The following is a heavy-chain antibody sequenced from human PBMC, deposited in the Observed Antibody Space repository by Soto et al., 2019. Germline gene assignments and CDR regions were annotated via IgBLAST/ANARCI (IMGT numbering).Heavy chain of an antibody. J-gene: IGHJ6*02. Sequence: LSLTCTVSGGSISSGGYYWSWIRQHPGKGLEWIGYIYYSGSTYYNPSLKSRVTISVDTSKNQFSLKLSSVTAADTAVYYCAGEVMAAAGTRVFGMDVWGQGTTVPVSS. CDR2: IYYSGST. V-gene: IGHV4-31*03. CDR1: GGSISSGGYY. CDR3: AGEVMAAAGTRVFGMDV. D-gene: IGHD6-13*01.